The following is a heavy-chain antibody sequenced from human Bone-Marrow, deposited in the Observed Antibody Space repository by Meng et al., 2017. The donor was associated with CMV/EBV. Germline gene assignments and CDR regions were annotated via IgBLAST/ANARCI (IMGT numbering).Heavy chain of an antibody. V-gene: IGHV3-21*01. CDR2: ISSSSSYI. CDR1: GFTFSSYA. D-gene: IGHD3-3*01. J-gene: IGHJ6*02. Sequence: GGPLRLSCAASGFTFSSYAMSWVRQAPGKGLEWVSSISSSSSYIYFADSVKGRFTIARDNAKSSLYLQRNSLRAEDTAVYYCARDGWSPGGFDVWGQGTTVAVSS. CDR3: ARDGWSPGGFDV.